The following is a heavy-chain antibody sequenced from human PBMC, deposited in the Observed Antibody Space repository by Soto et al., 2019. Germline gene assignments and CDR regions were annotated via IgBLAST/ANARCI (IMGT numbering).Heavy chain of an antibody. V-gene: IGHV3-23*01. Sequence: EVQLSESGGGLIQPGRSLRLSCAASGFTFSNYAMDWVRQAPGKGLEWVAAISAGGTNTNYADSVKGRFTISSDNSKNTLYLQMNSLRTDDTAVYYCAKEYSTSFDYWGQGTLVTVSS. J-gene: IGHJ4*02. D-gene: IGHD6-6*01. CDR2: ISAGGTNT. CDR3: AKEYSTSFDY. CDR1: GFTFSNYA.